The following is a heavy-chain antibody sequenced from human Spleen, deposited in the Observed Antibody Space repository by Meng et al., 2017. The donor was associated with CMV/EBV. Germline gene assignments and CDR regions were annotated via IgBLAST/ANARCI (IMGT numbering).Heavy chain of an antibody. CDR1: GFTFSSFG. Sequence: GESLKISCAASGFTFSSFGMHWVRQAPGKGLEWVAFIGYDGSNKFFADSVKGRFTISRDNCKNTLYLQMSSLRADDTAVYYCARDSFMDTAAEDVWGQGTTVTVSS. V-gene: IGHV3-30*02. D-gene: IGHD5-18*01. CDR3: ARDSFMDTAAEDV. J-gene: IGHJ6*02. CDR2: IGYDGSNK.